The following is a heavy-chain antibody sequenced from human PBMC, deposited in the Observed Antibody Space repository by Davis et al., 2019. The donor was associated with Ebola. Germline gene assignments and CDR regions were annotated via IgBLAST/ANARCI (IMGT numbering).Heavy chain of an antibody. CDR3: ARGGVVPVYGMDV. D-gene: IGHD2-2*01. J-gene: IGHJ6*02. V-gene: IGHV3-7*04. Sequence: GESLKISCAASGFTFSSYSMNWVRQAPGKGLEWVANIKQDGSEKYYVDSVKGRFTIARDNAKNSLYLQMNSLRAEDTAVYYCARGGVVPVYGMDVWGQGTTVTVSS. CDR1: GFTFSSYS. CDR2: IKQDGSEK.